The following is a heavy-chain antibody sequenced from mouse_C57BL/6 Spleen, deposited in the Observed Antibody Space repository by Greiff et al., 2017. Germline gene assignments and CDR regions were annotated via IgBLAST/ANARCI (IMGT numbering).Heavy chain of an antibody. Sequence: EVKLVESGEGLVKPGGSLKLSCAASGFTFSSYAMSWVRQTPEKRLEWVAYISSGGDYIYYADTVKGRFTISRDNARNTLYLQMSSLKSEDTAMYYCTRWDYDAQFADWGQGTLVTVSA. J-gene: IGHJ3*01. CDR1: GFTFSSYA. D-gene: IGHD2-4*01. CDR2: ISSGGDYI. CDR3: TRWDYDAQFAD. V-gene: IGHV5-9-1*02.